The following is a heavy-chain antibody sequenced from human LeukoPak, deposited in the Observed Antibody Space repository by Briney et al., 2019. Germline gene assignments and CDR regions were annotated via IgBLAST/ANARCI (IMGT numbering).Heavy chain of an antibody. V-gene: IGHV4-61*08. D-gene: IGHD3-22*01. CDR2: MYHTGSS. J-gene: IGHJ4*02. CDR3: ARGNSYYDSSGAFDY. Sequence: PSETLSLTCTVSGGSVESADYYWSWIRQPPGTGLEWIGYMYHTGSSNYNPPLKSRVSMSVDTSRNQFSLKLNSVTAADTAVYYCARGNSYYDSSGAFDYWGQGTLVTVSS. CDR1: GGSVESADYY.